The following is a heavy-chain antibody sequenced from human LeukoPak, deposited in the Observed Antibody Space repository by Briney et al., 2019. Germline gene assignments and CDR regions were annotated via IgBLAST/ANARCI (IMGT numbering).Heavy chain of an antibody. D-gene: IGHD3-9*01. CDR1: GYTLTELS. V-gene: IGHV1-24*01. CDR3: ATARYDILTGYRDGGWFDP. CDR2: FDPEDGET. J-gene: IGHJ5*02. Sequence: VASVKVSCKVSGYTLTELSMHWVRQAPGKGLEWMGGFDPEDGETIYAQKFQGRVTMTEDTSTDTAYMELSSLRSEDTAVYYCATARYDILTGYRDGGWFDPWGQGTLVTVSS.